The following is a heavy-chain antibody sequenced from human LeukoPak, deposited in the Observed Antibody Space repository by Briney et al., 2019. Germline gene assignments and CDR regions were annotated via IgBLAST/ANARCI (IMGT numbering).Heavy chain of an antibody. CDR3: ARGGIGVAGDFEY. Sequence: AGGSLRLSCAASGFTVSTDYMNWVRQAPGKGLEWVSVIYSGGRTYYLKSVKGRFTISRDNSKNTLYLQMNSLRAEDTAVYYCARGGIGVAGDFEYWGQGTLVTVSS. CDR1: GFTVSTDY. CDR2: IYSGGRT. J-gene: IGHJ4*02. V-gene: IGHV3-53*01. D-gene: IGHD6-19*01.